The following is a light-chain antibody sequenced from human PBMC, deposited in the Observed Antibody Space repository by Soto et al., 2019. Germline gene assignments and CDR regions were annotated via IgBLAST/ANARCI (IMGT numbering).Light chain of an antibody. Sequence: AIQMTQSPSSLSASVGDRVTITCRASQGIRDDVGWYQQRPGEAPRLLIYGTSNLQSGVPSRFSGSGSGTDFTRTISILQPEDFATYYCLQDYDYPRTFGQGTKVEIK. CDR1: QGIRDD. J-gene: IGKJ1*01. CDR2: GTS. V-gene: IGKV1-6*01. CDR3: LQDYDYPRT.